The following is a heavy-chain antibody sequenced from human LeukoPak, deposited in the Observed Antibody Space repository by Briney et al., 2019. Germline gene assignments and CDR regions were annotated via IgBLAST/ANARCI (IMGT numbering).Heavy chain of an antibody. J-gene: IGHJ4*02. CDR2: IYYSGST. Sequence: SIYYSGSTYYNPSLKSRVTISEDTSKNQFSLKLSSVTAADTAVYYCASLQLGSWYFFVDYWGQGTLVTVSS. D-gene: IGHD6-13*01. V-gene: IGHV4-39*01. CDR3: ASLQLGSWYFFVDY.